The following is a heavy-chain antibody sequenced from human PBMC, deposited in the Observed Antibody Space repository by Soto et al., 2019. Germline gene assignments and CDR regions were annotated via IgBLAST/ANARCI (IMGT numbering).Heavy chain of an antibody. Sequence: XSVKVSCNASGYPFTTYYMRWVRQAPGQGLEWMGIINPSDSSTNYAQKFQCRVTMTRDTSTSTVYMELSSLRSEDTAVYYCATGYFFDSTGYGHYFDYWGQGTLVNVS. CDR3: ATGYFFDSTGYGHYFDY. V-gene: IGHV1-46*01. J-gene: IGHJ4*02. CDR2: INPSDSST. D-gene: IGHD3-22*01. CDR1: GYPFTTYY.